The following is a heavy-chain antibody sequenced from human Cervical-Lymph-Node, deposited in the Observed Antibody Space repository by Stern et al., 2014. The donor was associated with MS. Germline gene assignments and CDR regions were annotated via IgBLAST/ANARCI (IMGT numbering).Heavy chain of an antibody. D-gene: IGHD4-17*01. Sequence: QVQLVQYGAEVKKPGSSVKVSCKASGGTFSNYATSWVRQAPGQGLEWMGGIVPPFGKPKYAQKFQGRVTITADESTSTAYMDLSSLRSEDTAVYYCASPLTATSVPFGYYGMDVWGQGTTVTVS. V-gene: IGHV1-69*01. J-gene: IGHJ6*02. CDR1: GGTFSNYA. CDR2: IVPPFGKP. CDR3: ASPLTATSVPFGYYGMDV.